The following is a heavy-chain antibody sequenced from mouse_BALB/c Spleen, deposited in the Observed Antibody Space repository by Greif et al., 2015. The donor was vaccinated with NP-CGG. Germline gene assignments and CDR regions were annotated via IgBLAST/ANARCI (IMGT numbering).Heavy chain of an antibody. D-gene: IGHD2-4*01. CDR2: IYPGDGDT. Sequence: QVQLQQSGAELVRPGSSVKISCKASGYAFSSYWMNWVKQRPGQGLEWIGQIYPGDGDTNYNGKFKGKATLTADKSSSPGFMPLRRLTSEDSAVYFCARSADYDVGFDYWGQGTTLTVSS. CDR3: ARSADYDVGFDY. V-gene: IGHV1-80*01. J-gene: IGHJ2*01. CDR1: GYAFSSYW.